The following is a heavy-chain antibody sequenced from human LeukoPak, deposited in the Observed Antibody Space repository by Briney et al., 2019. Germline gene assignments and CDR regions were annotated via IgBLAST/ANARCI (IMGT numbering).Heavy chain of an antibody. CDR2: IYSGGNT. V-gene: IGHV4-39*07. CDR3: ARDQRSLFDV. CDR1: GDSLSSSSYY. Sequence: SETLSPTCTVSGDSLSSSSYYWGWIRQPPGKGLEWIASIYSGGNTFYNPSLKSRVTISIDTSKKQFSLKLTSVTAADTAVYYCARDQRSLFDVWGQGSLVTVSS. J-gene: IGHJ4*02. D-gene: IGHD1-26*01.